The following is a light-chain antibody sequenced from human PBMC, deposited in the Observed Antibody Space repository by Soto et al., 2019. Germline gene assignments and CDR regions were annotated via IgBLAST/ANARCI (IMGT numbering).Light chain of an antibody. CDR3: LLSYSGAWGVV. CDR1: TGAVTSGHY. Sequence: QAVVTQEPSLTVSPGGTVTLTCGSSTGAVTSGHYPYWFQQKPGQAPRTLIYDTSNKHSWTPARFSGSLLGGKAALTLSGAQPEDEAEYYCLLSYSGAWGVVFGGGTQLTV. J-gene: IGLJ2*01. V-gene: IGLV7-46*01. CDR2: DTS.